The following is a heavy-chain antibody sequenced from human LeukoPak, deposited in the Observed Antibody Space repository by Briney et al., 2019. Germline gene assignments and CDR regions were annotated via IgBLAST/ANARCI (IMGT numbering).Heavy chain of an antibody. Sequence: GESLKISCKGSGYSFTSYWIGWVRQVPGQGLEWVGWINPNSGGTNYAQKFQGWATMTRDTSISTAYMELSRLRSDDTAVYYCARGNSGYDPPAEFDYWGQGTLVTVSS. CDR2: INPNSGGT. J-gene: IGHJ4*02. D-gene: IGHD5-12*01. CDR1: GYSFTSYW. V-gene: IGHV1-2*04. CDR3: ARGNSGYDPPAEFDY.